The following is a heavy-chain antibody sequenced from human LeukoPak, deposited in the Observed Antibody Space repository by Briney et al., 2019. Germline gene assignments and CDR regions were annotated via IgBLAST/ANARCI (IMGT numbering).Heavy chain of an antibody. V-gene: IGHV1-8*01. CDR2: MNPNRGNT. CDR3: ARTGVSVAAAGTYYYYMDV. J-gene: IGHJ6*03. CDR1: GYTFTSYD. D-gene: IGHD6-13*01. Sequence: ASVKVSCKASGYTFTSYDINWVRQATGQGLGWVGWMNPNRGNTGYAQKFQGRVTMTRNTSISKAYMELGSLKSEATAVYYCARTGVSVAAAGTYYYYMDVWGKGTTVTVSS.